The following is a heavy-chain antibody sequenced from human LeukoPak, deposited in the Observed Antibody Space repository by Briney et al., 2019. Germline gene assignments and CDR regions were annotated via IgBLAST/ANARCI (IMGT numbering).Heavy chain of an antibody. J-gene: IGHJ6*01. CDR1: GFTFSSYT. Sequence: PGGSLRLSCAASGFTFSSYTMNWVRQAPGKGLEWVSYISSSSNYIYYADSVKGRFTISRDNAENSLYLQMNSLRAEDTAVYYCARGSEGYCIGGGCYYGMDVWGQGTTVTVSS. CDR3: ARGSEGYCIGGGCYYGMDV. D-gene: IGHD2-15*01. V-gene: IGHV3-21*01. CDR2: ISSSSNYI.